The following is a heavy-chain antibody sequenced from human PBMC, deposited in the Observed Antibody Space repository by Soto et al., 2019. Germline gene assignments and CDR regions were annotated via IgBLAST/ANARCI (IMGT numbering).Heavy chain of an antibody. CDR3: VKDNMVRGVIGYYDY. D-gene: IGHD3-10*01. CDR1: GFTFSSYA. Sequence: EMQLLESGGGLVQPGGSLRLSCAASGFTFSSYAMSWVRQAPGKGLEWVSAISGSGGSTYYAGSVKGRFTTSRDNSKNTLYLQMNSLGAEDTAVYYCVKDNMVRGVIGYYDYWGQGTLVTVSS. CDR2: ISGSGGST. J-gene: IGHJ4*02. V-gene: IGHV3-23*01.